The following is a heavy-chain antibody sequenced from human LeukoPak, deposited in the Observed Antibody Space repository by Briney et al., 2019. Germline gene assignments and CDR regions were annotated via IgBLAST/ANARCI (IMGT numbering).Heavy chain of an antibody. CDR3: ARSTPYIVVVPAAPTFDY. CDR1: GYTFTSYG. J-gene: IGHJ4*02. D-gene: IGHD2-2*01. Sequence: ASVKVSCKASGYTFTSYGISWVRQAPGQGLEGMGWISAYNGNTNYAQKLQARVTMTTDTTTSTAYMELRSLRSDATAVYYCARSTPYIVVVPAAPTFDYWGQGTLVTVSS. CDR2: ISAYNGNT. V-gene: IGHV1-18*01.